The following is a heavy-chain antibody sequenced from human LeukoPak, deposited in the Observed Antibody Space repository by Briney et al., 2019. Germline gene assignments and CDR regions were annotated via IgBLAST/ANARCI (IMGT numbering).Heavy chain of an antibody. V-gene: IGHV3-48*04. CDR3: ASLYSSSWYYFDY. J-gene: IGHJ4*02. D-gene: IGHD6-13*01. CDR2: ISSSSSTI. Sequence: GGSLRLSCAASGFTFSSYSMNWVRQAPGKGLEWVSYISSSSSTIYYADSVKGRFTISRDNAKNSLYLQMNSLRAEDTAVYYCASLYSSSWYYFDYWGQGTLVTVSS. CDR1: GFTFSSYS.